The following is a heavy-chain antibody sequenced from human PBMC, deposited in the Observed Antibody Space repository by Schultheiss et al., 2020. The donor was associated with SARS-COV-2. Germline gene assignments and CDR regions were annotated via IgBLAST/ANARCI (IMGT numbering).Heavy chain of an antibody. V-gene: IGHV4-61*02. CDR2: IYTSGST. D-gene: IGHD3-22*01. CDR3: ARGGYYDSSGYFRSGSFDY. J-gene: IGHJ4*02. CDR1: GGSISSGSYY. Sequence: SETLSLTCTVSGGSISSGSYYWSWIRQPAGKGLEWIGRIYTSGSTNYNPSLKSRVTISVDTSKNQFSLKLSSVTAADTAVYYCARGGYYDSSGYFRSGSFDYWGQGTLVTVSS.